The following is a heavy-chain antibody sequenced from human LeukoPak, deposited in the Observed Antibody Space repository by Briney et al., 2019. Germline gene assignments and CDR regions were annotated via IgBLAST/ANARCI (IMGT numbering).Heavy chain of an antibody. V-gene: IGHV3-74*01. D-gene: IGHD6-19*01. CDR2: INSDGSST. CDR3: AREVAVAAFDI. Sequence: GGSLRPSCAASGFTFSSYWMYWVRHAPGKGLGWVSRINSDGSSTSYADSVKGRFTISREKAKNTLYVQINSLRAEDTAVYCCAREVAVAAFDIWGQGTMVTVPS. CDR1: GFTFSSYW. J-gene: IGHJ3*02.